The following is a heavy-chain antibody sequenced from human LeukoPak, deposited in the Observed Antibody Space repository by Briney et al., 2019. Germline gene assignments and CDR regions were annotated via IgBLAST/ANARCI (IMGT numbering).Heavy chain of an antibody. CDR1: GGSISSSSYY. J-gene: IGHJ5*02. V-gene: IGHV4-39*07. CDR3: ARNDVGWFDP. D-gene: IGHD1-1*01. Sequence: SETLSLTCTVSGGSISSSSYYWGWIRQPPGKGLEWIGEINHSGSTNYNPSLKSRVTISVDTSKNQFSLKLSSVTAADTAVYYCARNDVGWFDPWGQGTLVTVSS. CDR2: INHSGST.